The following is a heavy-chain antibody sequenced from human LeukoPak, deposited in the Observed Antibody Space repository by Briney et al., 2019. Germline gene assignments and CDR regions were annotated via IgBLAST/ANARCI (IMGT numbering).Heavy chain of an antibody. CDR2: MNPNSGNT. D-gene: IGHD3-9*01. J-gene: IGHJ4*02. Sequence: ASVKVSCKASGYTFTSYDINWVRQATGQGLEWMGWMNPNSGNTGYAQKFQGRVTITRNTSISTAYMELSSLRSEDTAVYCCACLSRYYDILTGYYREFDYWGQGTLVTVSS. CDR1: GYTFTSYD. V-gene: IGHV1-8*03. CDR3: ACLSRYYDILTGYYREFDY.